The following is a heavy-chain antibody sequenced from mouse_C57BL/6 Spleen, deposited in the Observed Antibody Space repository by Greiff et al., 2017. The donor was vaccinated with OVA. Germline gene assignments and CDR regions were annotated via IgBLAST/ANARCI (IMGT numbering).Heavy chain of an antibody. CDR3: ARSQPSDYYGSSYWFAY. D-gene: IGHD1-1*01. CDR1: GYTFTSYW. CDR2: IDPSDSYT. V-gene: IGHV1-69*01. J-gene: IGHJ3*01. Sequence: VQLQQPGAELVMPGASVKLSCKASGYTFTSYWMHWVKQRPGQGLEWIGEIDPSDSYTNYNQKFKGKSTLTVDKSSSTAYMQLSSLTSEDSAVYYCARSQPSDYYGSSYWFAYWGQGTLVTVSA.